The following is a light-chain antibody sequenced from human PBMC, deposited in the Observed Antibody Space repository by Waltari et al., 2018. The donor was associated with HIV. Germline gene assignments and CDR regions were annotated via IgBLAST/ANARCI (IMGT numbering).Light chain of an antibody. Sequence: SVLTQPPSVSGAPGQRVTISCTGSSSNIGAGFEVHWYQQLPGTAPKLLIYANTTRPSGAPDRFSGSKSGTSASLAITGLQAEDEADYYCQSYDSSLRGYAFGTGTKVSVL. J-gene: IGLJ1*01. CDR1: SSNIGAGFE. CDR3: QSYDSSLRGYA. V-gene: IGLV1-40*01. CDR2: ANT.